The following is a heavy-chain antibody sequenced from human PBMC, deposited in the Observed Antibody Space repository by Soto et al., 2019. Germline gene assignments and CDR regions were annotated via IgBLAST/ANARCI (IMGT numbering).Heavy chain of an antibody. Sequence: PSQPLSLTCAISWASFSSNIAACNCIRQSPSRGLEWLGRTYYRSKWYNDYAVSVKSRITINPDTSKNQFSLQLNSVTPEDTAVYYCARDPQAARHYYYGMDVWGQGTTVTVSS. CDR2: TYYRSKWYN. J-gene: IGHJ6*02. V-gene: IGHV6-1*01. D-gene: IGHD6-6*01. CDR3: ARDPQAARHYYYGMDV. CDR1: WASFSSNIAA.